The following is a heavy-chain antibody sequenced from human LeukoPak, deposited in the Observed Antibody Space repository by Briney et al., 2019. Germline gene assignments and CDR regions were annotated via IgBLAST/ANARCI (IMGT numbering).Heavy chain of an antibody. Sequence: GGSLRLSCAASGLTFSSYAMSWVRQAPGKGLKWVPTISGNGATTYYADSVKGRFTISRDNSKSTLYMQMNSLRAEDTAVYYCAKRGVATIPDYWGQGTLVTVSS. CDR1: GLTFSSYA. J-gene: IGHJ4*02. CDR3: AKRGVATIPDY. V-gene: IGHV3-23*01. D-gene: IGHD5-12*01. CDR2: ISGNGATT.